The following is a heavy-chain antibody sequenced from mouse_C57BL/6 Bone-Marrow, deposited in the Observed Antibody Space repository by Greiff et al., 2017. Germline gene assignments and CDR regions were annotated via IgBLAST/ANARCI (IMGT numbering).Heavy chain of an antibody. V-gene: IGHV5-4*01. J-gene: IGHJ3*01. CDR3: AREATVVAP. Sequence: VQLKESGGGLVKPGGSLKLSCAASGFTFSSYAMSWVRQTPEKRLEWVATISDGGSYTYYPDNVKGRFTISRDNAKNNLYLQMSHLKSEDTAMYYCAREATVVAPCGQGTLVTVSA. CDR2: ISDGGSYT. D-gene: IGHD1-1*01. CDR1: GFTFSSYA.